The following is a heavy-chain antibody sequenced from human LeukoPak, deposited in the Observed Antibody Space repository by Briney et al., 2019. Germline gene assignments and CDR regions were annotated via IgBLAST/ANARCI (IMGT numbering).Heavy chain of an antibody. CDR2: ISYDGNTK. D-gene: IGHD5-24*01. CDR1: GFTFSSHG. CDR3: ARDLSGMATIPAFDI. V-gene: IGHV3-30*03. Sequence: GRSLRLSCAASGFTFSSHGMYWFRQAPGKGLEWAAVISYDGNTKFYADSVKGRFTVSRDNSKNTLYLQMNSLKAEDTAVYYCARDLSGMATIPAFDIWGQGTMVTVSS. J-gene: IGHJ3*02.